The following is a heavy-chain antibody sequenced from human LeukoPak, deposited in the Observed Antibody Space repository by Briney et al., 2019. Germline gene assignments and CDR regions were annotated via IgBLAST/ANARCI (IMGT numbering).Heavy chain of an antibody. D-gene: IGHD2-15*01. Sequence: ASVKASCKASGYTFTSYGISWVRQAPGQGLEWMGWISAYNGNTNYAQKLQGRVTMTTDTSTSTAYMELRSLRSDDTAVYYCARDGSTTLYYYYMDVWGKGTTVTVSS. CDR3: ARDGSTTLYYYYMDV. CDR2: ISAYNGNT. J-gene: IGHJ6*03. CDR1: GYTFTSYG. V-gene: IGHV1-18*01.